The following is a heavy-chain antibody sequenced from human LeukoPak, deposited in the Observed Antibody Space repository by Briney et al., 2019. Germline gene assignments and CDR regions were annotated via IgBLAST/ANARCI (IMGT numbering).Heavy chain of an antibody. CDR1: GYTFINYG. J-gene: IGHJ3*02. D-gene: IGHD3-22*01. CDR2: ISAYNGNT. Sequence: ASVKVSCKASGYTFINYGSTWVRQAPGQGLEWMGWISAYNGNTNYAQKLQGRVTMTTDTSTSTAYMELRSLRSDDTAVYYCARGGTMIVVDDAFDIWGQGTMVTVSS. CDR3: ARGGTMIVVDDAFDI. V-gene: IGHV1-18*01.